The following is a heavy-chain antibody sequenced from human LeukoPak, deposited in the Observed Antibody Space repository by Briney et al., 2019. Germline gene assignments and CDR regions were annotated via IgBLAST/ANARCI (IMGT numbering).Heavy chain of an antibody. V-gene: IGHV1-69*05. CDR1: GGTFSSYA. CDR3: ATGDLRAY. D-gene: IGHD7-27*01. CDR2: IIPIFGTA. Sequence: SVKVSCKASGGTFSSYAISWVRQAPGQGLEWMGGIIPIFGTANYAQKLQGRVTMTTDTSTSTAYMELRSLRSDDTAVYYCATGDLRAYWGQGTLVTVSS. J-gene: IGHJ4*02.